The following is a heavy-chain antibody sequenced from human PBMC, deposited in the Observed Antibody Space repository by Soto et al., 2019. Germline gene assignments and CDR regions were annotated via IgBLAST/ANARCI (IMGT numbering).Heavy chain of an antibody. D-gene: IGHD1-26*01. CDR3: ARDLAKGGGSAGFDY. CDR2: IIPIFGTA. CDR1: GGTFSSYA. J-gene: IGHJ4*02. Sequence: SVKVSCKASGGTFSSYAISWVRQAPGQGLEWMGGIIPIFGTANYPQKFQGRVTMTRDTSLSTVYMTLTRLTSDDTAEYYCARDLAKGGGSAGFDYWGRGTLVTVSS. V-gene: IGHV1-69*05.